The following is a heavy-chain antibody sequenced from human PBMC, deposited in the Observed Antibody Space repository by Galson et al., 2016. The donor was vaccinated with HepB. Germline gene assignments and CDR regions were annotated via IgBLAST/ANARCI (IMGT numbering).Heavy chain of an antibody. Sequence: SLRLSCAASGFTVSNYWMHWVRQAPGKGLVWVSRISRGENIITYADSVKGRFTISRDSARNSLYLQMNSLRAEDTAVYYCVRGDDYSALGHWGQGTLVTVSS. CDR3: VRGDDYSALGH. V-gene: IGHV3-74*01. CDR2: ISRGENII. CDR1: GFTVSNYW. J-gene: IGHJ4*02. D-gene: IGHD5-12*01.